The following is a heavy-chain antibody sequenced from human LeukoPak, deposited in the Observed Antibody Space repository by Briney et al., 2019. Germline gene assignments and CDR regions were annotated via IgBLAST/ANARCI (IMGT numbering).Heavy chain of an antibody. V-gene: IGHV4-39*01. CDR1: GGSISSYY. J-gene: IGHJ5*02. CDR3: ARLDYYDSSGYYYVHWFDP. Sequence: PSETLSLTCTVSGGSISSYYWGWIRQPPGKGLEWIGSIYYSGSTYYNPSLKSRVTISVDTSKNQFSLKLSSVTAADTAVYYCARLDYYDSSGYYYVHWFDPWGQGTLVTVSS. CDR2: IYYSGST. D-gene: IGHD3-22*01.